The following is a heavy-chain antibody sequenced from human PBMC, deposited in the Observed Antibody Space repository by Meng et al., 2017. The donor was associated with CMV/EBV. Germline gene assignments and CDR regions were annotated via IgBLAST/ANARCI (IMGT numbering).Heavy chain of an antibody. Sequence: YSMNWVRQAPGKGLEWLSSISSSSSYIYYADSVEGRFTISRDNAKNSLSLQMDSLRAEDTAVYYCAKDPRNQYSDFWSGYSTGMDVWGHGTMVTVSS. CDR2: ISSSSSYI. V-gene: IGHV3-21*01. D-gene: IGHD3-3*01. CDR3: AKDPRNQYSDFWSGYSTGMDV. J-gene: IGHJ6*02. CDR1: YS.